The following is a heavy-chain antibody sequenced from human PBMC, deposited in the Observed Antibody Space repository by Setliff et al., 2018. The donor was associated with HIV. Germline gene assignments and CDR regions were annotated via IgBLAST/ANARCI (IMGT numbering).Heavy chain of an antibody. CDR1: GETFNNCA. D-gene: IGHD6-19*01. J-gene: IGHJ6*02. CDR3: ARLGSGWSDSYYYAMDV. V-gene: IGHV1-18*01. Sequence: GASVKVSCKASGETFNNCAVTWVRQAPGHGLEWMGWISPYIGHTNYAQNFQGRVTMTIDTSTSTAYMELRSLRSDDTAVYFCARLGSGWSDSYYYAMDVWGQGTTVTVSS. CDR2: ISPYIGHT.